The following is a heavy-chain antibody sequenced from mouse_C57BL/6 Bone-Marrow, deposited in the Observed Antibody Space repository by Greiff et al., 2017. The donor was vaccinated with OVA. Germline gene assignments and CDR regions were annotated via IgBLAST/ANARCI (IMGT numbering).Heavy chain of an antibody. Sequence: VQLQQPGAELVKPGASVKLSCKASGYTFTSYWMHWVKQRPGQGLEWIGMIHPNSGSTNYNEKFKSKATLTVDKSASTAYMQLSSLTSEDSAVYYCARSYGSSGDYWGQGTTRTVSS. D-gene: IGHD1-1*01. CDR1: GYTFTSYW. CDR3: ARSYGSSGDY. J-gene: IGHJ2*01. CDR2: IHPNSGST. V-gene: IGHV1-64*01.